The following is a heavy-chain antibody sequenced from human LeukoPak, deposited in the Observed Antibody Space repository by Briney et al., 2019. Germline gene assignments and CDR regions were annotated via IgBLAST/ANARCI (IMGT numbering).Heavy chain of an antibody. CDR2: ISAYNGNT. CDR1: GYTFTSYG. J-gene: IGHJ4*02. V-gene: IGHV1-18*01. CDR3: AKYYYDSSGYYAFDY. D-gene: IGHD3-22*01. Sequence: GPVNVSCKASGYTFTSYGIIWVRQAPGQVLEWMGWISAYNGNTNYAQKLQGRVTMTTDTSTSTAYMELRSLRSDDTAVYYCAKYYYDSSGYYAFDYWGQGTLVTVSS.